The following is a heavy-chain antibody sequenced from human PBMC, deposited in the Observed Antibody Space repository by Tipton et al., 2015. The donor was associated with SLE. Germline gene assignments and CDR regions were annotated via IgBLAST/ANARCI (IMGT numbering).Heavy chain of an antibody. CDR1: GFTFDDYS. Sequence: SLRLSCAASGFTFDDYSMHWVRQAPGKGLEWVSAISGSGGSTYYADSVKGRFTISRDNSKNTLYLQMNSLRAEDTAVYYCAKDRASKGAFDIWGQGTMVTVSS. CDR3: AKDRASKGAFDI. D-gene: IGHD4-11*01. V-gene: IGHV3-23*01. CDR2: ISGSGGST. J-gene: IGHJ3*02.